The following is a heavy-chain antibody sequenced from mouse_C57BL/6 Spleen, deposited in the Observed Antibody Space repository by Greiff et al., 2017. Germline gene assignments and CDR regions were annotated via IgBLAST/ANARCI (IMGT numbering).Heavy chain of an antibody. CDR3: ARSSSGYYFDY. J-gene: IGHJ2*01. CDR2: INPGSGGT. D-gene: IGHD3-1*01. V-gene: IGHV1-54*01. CDR1: GYAFTNYL. Sequence: VQLQQSGAELVRPGTSVKVSCKASGYAFTNYLIEWVKQRPGQGFEWIGVINPGSGGTNYNEKFKGKATLTADKSSSTAYMQLSSLTSEDSAVYFCARSSSGYYFDYWGQGTTLTVSS.